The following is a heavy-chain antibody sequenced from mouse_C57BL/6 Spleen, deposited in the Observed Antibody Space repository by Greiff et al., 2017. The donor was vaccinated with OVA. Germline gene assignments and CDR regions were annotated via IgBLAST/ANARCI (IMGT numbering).Heavy chain of an antibody. J-gene: IGHJ2*01. V-gene: IGHV1-58*01. CDR2: IYIGNGYT. CDR1: GYTFTSYG. CDR3: ARESTVVATVDY. D-gene: IGHD1-1*01. Sequence: EVQLQQSGAELVRPGSSVKMSCKTSGYTFTSYGINWVKQRPGQGLEWIGYIYIGNGYTEYNKKFKGKATMTSDTSSSTAYMQPSSLTSEDSAIYFCARESTVVATVDYWGQGTTLTVSS.